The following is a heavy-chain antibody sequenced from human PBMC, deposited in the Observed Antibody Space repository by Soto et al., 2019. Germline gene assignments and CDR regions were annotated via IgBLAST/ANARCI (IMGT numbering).Heavy chain of an antibody. CDR3: ARKSRDYDILTGYYKGYYYYGMDV. CDR1: GYTFTSYY. Sequence: ASVKVSCKASGYTFTSYYMHWVRQAPGQGLEWMGIINPSGGSTGYAQKFQGRVTMTRDTSTSTVYMELSSLRSEDTAVYYCARKSRDYDILTGYYKGYYYYGMDVWGQGTTVTVSS. V-gene: IGHV1-46*01. D-gene: IGHD3-9*01. CDR2: INPSGGST. J-gene: IGHJ6*02.